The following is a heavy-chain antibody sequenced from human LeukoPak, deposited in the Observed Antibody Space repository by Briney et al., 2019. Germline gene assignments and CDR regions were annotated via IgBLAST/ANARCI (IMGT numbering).Heavy chain of an antibody. CDR2: ISGSGGST. D-gene: IGHD2-15*01. CDR1: GFTFSSYA. CDR3: AKDREYCSGISCYSFGH. V-gene: IGHV3-23*01. Sequence: GGSLRLSCAASGFTFSSYAMSWVRQAPGKGLEWVSAISGSGGSTYYADSVKGRFTISRDNSKNTLYLQANSLRAEDTAVYYCAKDREYCSGISCYSFGHWGRGTLVTVSS. J-gene: IGHJ4*02.